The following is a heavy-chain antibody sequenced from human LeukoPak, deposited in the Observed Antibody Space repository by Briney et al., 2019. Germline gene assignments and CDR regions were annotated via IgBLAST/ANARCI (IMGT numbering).Heavy chain of an antibody. CDR3: ARAWSYGSGSYLDY. D-gene: IGHD3-10*01. V-gene: IGHV4-34*01. CDR2: INHSGST. CDR1: GGSFSGSY. J-gene: IGHJ4*02. Sequence: SETLSLTCVVYGGSFSGSYWSWIRQPPGKGLEWIAEINHSGSTNYIPSLKSRVTISADTSKNHFSLKLRSVTAADTAVYYCARAWSYGSGSYLDYWGQGTLVTVSS.